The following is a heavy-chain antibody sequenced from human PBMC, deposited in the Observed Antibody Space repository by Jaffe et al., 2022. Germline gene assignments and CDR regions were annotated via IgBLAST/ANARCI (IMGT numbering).Heavy chain of an antibody. D-gene: IGHD3-22*01. Sequence: EVQLVESGGVVVQPGGSLRLSCAASGFTFDDYAMHWVRQAPGKGLEWVSLISWDGGSTYYADSVKGRFTISRDNSKNSLYLQMNSLRAEDTALYYCAKDGDTYYYDSDFEGPGYYFDYWGQGTLVTVSS. J-gene: IGHJ4*02. CDR2: ISWDGGST. CDR3: AKDGDTYYYDSDFEGPGYYFDY. CDR1: GFTFDDYA. V-gene: IGHV3-43D*04.